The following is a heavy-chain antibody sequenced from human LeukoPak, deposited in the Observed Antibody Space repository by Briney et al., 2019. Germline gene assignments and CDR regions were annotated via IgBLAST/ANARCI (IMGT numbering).Heavy chain of an antibody. V-gene: IGHV4-38-2*02. J-gene: IGHJ4*02. CDR1: GYSISGGYY. CDR3: ARANRESYGSGSYFGY. CDR2: IYHSGDT. D-gene: IGHD3-10*01. Sequence: SETLSLTCTVSGYSISGGYYWGWIRQPPGRGLAWIGNIYHSGDTYYNPSLKSRVTISVDTSKNQFSLKLSSVTAADTAVYYCARANRESYGSGSYFGYWGQGTLVTVSS.